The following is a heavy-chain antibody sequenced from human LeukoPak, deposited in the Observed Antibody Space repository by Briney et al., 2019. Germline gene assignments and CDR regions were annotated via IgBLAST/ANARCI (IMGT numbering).Heavy chain of an antibody. D-gene: IGHD3-10*01. CDR3: ARDTKDYYGSGSFDY. CDR1: GGSISSYY. CDR2: IYYSGST. V-gene: IGHV4-59*01. J-gene: IGHJ4*02. Sequence: SETLSLTCTVSGGSISSYYWSWIRQPPGKGLEWMGYIYYSGSTNYNPSLKSRVTISVDTSKNQFSLKLSSATAADTAVYYCARDTKDYYGSGSFDYWGQGTLVTVSS.